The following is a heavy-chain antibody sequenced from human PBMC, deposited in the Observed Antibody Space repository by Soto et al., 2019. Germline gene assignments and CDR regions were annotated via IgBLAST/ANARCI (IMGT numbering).Heavy chain of an antibody. D-gene: IGHD3-10*01. CDR3: AKDKVWAYGSGSYSFGFDY. CDR2: ISWNSGSI. CDR1: GFTFDDYS. V-gene: IGHV3-9*01. J-gene: IGHJ4*02. Sequence: LRLSCAASGFTFDDYSMHWVRQAPGKGLEWVSGISWNSGSIGYADSVKGRFTISRDNAKNSLYLQMNSLRAEDTALYYCAKDKVWAYGSGSYSFGFDYWGQGTLVTVSS.